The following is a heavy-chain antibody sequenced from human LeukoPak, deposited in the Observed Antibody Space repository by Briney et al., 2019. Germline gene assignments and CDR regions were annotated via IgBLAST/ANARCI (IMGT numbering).Heavy chain of an antibody. CDR1: GYTFTSYG. D-gene: IGHD1-26*01. CDR3: ARVGGATTFYFDY. Sequence: EASVKVSCKASGYTFTSYGISWVRQAPGQGLEWMGWINPNSGGTNYAQKFQGRVTMTRDTSISTAYMELSRLRSDDTAVYYCARVGGATTFYFDYWGQGTLVTVSS. J-gene: IGHJ4*02. CDR2: INPNSGGT. V-gene: IGHV1-2*02.